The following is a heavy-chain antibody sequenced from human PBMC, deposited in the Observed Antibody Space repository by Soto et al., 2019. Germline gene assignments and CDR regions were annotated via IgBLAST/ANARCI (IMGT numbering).Heavy chain of an antibody. D-gene: IGHD6-13*01. J-gene: IGHJ6*02. V-gene: IGHV1-18*04. CDR1: GYIFSRYG. CDR2: ISGYNGNT. Sequence: GPEVRKPGASVKVSCKASGYIFSRYGISWVRQAPGQGLEWMAWISGYNGNTKFGERVQGRVNVTTDTSTSTAYMELRSLRSDDTAVYYCAREAAAERNYYGLDVWGQGTTVIVSS. CDR3: AREAAAERNYYGLDV.